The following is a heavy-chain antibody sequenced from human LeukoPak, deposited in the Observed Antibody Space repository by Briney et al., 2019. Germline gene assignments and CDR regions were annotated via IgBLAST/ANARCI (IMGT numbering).Heavy chain of an antibody. CDR2: ISGSGDST. V-gene: IGHV3-23*01. Sequence: GGSLRLSCAASGFTFSSYAMSWVRQAPGKGLEWVSDISGSGDSTYYADSVKGRFTISRDNSKDTLYLEMNSLRAEDTAIYYCAKARIPSGNGYYSDWGQGTLVTVSS. J-gene: IGHJ4*02. CDR3: AKARIPSGNGYYSD. D-gene: IGHD3-22*01. CDR1: GFTFSSYA.